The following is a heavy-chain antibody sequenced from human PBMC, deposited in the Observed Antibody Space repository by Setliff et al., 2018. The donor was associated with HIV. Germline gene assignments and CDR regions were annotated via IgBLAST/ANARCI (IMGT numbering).Heavy chain of an antibody. D-gene: IGHD6-13*01. V-gene: IGHV4-59*12. Sequence: SETLSLTCSVSGGSFSGYYWSWIRQPPGKGLEWIGYIYIYNSGSTDYNPSLKSRVTISVDTSKNQFSLKVNSVTAADTAVYYCARGARLLAGYSDRWDYYYMAVWGKGTTVTVSS. CDR1: GGSFSGYY. J-gene: IGHJ6*03. CDR3: ARGARLLAGYSDRWDYYYMAV. CDR2: IYIYNSGST.